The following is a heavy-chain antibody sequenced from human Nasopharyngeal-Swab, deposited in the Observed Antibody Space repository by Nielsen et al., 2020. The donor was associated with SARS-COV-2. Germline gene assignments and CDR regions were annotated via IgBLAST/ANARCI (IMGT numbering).Heavy chain of an antibody. D-gene: IGHD2/OR15-2a*01. V-gene: IGHV3-7*01. Sequence: GESLKISCAAAGFTFSPYWMSWVRQAQGKGLEVVANVKQDGTEKYFVDSVKGRFTISRDNAKNSLYLHMNSLRAEDTAVYYCARDEILDYWGQGTLVTVSS. CDR2: VKQDGTEK. J-gene: IGHJ4*02. CDR3: ARDEILDY. CDR1: GFTFSPYW.